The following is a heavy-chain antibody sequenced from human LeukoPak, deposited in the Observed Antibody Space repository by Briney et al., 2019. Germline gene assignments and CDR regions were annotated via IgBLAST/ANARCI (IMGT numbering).Heavy chain of an antibody. V-gene: IGHV4-34*01. CDR3: AREGVTSSMGAFDI. J-gene: IGHJ3*02. Sequence: SETLSLTCAVYGGSFSGYYWSWIRQPPGKGLEWIGEINHSGSTNYNPSLKSRVTISVDTSKNQFSLKLSSVTAADTAVYYCAREGVTSSMGAFDIWGQGTMVTVSS. D-gene: IGHD2-2*01. CDR1: GGSFSGYY. CDR2: INHSGST.